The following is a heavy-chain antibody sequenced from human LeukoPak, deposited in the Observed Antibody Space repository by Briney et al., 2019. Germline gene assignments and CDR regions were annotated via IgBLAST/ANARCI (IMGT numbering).Heavy chain of an antibody. D-gene: IGHD3-10*01. Sequence: PGGSLRLSCSASGFTFSNYAMHWVRQAPGKGLEYVSAINSNGGSTYYADSVKGRFTISRDNSKNALYLQMSSLRAEDTAVYYCAKAGHGFHSFDYRGQGTLVTVSS. CDR2: INSNGGST. CDR1: GFTFSNYA. CDR3: AKAGHGFHSFDY. V-gene: IGHV3-64D*09. J-gene: IGHJ4*02.